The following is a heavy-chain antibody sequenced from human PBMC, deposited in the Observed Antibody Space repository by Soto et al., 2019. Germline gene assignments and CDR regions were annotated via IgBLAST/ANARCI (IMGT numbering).Heavy chain of an antibody. J-gene: IGHJ4*02. CDR3: ARLGGYSYGYSDY. CDR1: GGTFSSYT. D-gene: IGHD5-18*01. Sequence: QVQLVQSGAEVKKPGSSVKVSCKASGGTFSSYTISWVRQAPGQGLEWMGRIIPILGIANYAQKFQGRVTITADKSTSTAYMELSSLRSEDTAVYYCARLGGYSYGYSDYWGQGTLVTVSS. CDR2: IIPILGIA. V-gene: IGHV1-69*02.